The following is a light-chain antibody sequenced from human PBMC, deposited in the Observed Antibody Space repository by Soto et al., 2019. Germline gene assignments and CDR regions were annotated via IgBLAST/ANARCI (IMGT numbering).Light chain of an antibody. V-gene: IGKV3-20*01. CDR1: QSVSSNY. CDR2: GAS. J-gene: IGKJ3*01. CDR3: QQYGSSLFT. Sequence: EIVLTQSPDTLSLSPGETATLSCRASQSVSSNYLAWYQQKLGQAPRLLIDGASNRATGIPDRFSGSGSGTDFTLTISRLEPEDFAVYYCQQYGSSLFTFGPGTKVDIK.